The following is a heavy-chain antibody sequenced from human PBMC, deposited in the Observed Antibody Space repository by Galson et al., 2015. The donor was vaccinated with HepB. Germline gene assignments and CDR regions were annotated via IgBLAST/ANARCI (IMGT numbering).Heavy chain of an antibody. J-gene: IGHJ4*02. D-gene: IGHD6-13*01. CDR2: INPKSGGT. Sequence: SVKVSCKVSGSTFTGYYIHWMRQAPGQGLEWMGWINPKSGGTNYAQKFQGWVTMTRDTSITTAYMELSRLKSDDTAAYYCARLGAAGSDFWGQGTLVTVSS. CDR1: GSTFTGYY. V-gene: IGHV1-2*04. CDR3: ARLGAAGSDF.